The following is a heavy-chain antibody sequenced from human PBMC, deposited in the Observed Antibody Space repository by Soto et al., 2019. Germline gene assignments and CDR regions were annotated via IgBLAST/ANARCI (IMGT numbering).Heavy chain of an antibody. D-gene: IGHD2-8*01. V-gene: IGHV3-48*02. CDR1: GFTFSSCS. J-gene: IGHJ4*02. CDR3: AKHCSSDVCFDY. CDR2: LSGSGDTK. Sequence: EVQLVESGGGLVQPGGSLRLSCASSGFTFSSCSMNWVRQAPGKGLEWVSFLSGSGDTKYYADSVKGRFPISRDNAKNSLYLQMSSLRDEDTAVYYCAKHCSSDVCFDYWGQGTLVTVSS.